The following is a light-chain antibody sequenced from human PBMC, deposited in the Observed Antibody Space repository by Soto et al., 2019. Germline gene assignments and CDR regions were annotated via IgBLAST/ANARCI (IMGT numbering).Light chain of an antibody. V-gene: IGKV3-20*01. J-gene: IGKJ2*01. CDR1: QSVSSSH. Sequence: EIVLTQSPGTLSLSPGERATLSCRASQSVSSSHLAWYQQKPGQAPRLLIYGASNRATGIPDRFSGSGSGTDFTLSISRLEPEDFAVYYGQQYGSSPRTFGQGTKLEIK. CDR2: GAS. CDR3: QQYGSSPRT.